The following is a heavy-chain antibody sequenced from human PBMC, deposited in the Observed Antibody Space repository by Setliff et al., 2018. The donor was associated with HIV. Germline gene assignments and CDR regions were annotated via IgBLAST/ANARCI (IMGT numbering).Heavy chain of an antibody. V-gene: IGHV4-59*11. J-gene: IGHJ6*03. CDR2: IYYSGST. Sequence: PSETLSLTCTVSGGSLISHYWSWIRQPPGKGLEWIGYIYYSGSTNYNPSLKSRVTISVDTSKNQFSLKLSSVTAADTAVYYCARAGKADFWTLYHYMDVWGKGTTVTVSS. CDR3: ARAGKADFWTLYHYMDV. CDR1: GGSLISHY. D-gene: IGHD3-3*01.